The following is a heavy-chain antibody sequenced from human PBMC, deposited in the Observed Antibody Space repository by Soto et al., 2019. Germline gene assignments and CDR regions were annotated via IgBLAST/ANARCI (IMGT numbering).Heavy chain of an antibody. CDR1: GFNFNTYF. CDR2: IFPNGRDK. CDR3: ASDDEHGGNCDLAY. J-gene: IGHJ4*02. D-gene: IGHD2-21*01. V-gene: IGHV3-30*13. Sequence: QVQLVQSGGGVVQPGRSLRLSCAASGFNFNTYFMHWVRQAPGKGLEWVAMIFPNGRDKEYADSVKGRFTISRANSNNRRSLPMDRLSPEDTALYYCASDDEHGGNCDLAYWGQGDLVTVSS.